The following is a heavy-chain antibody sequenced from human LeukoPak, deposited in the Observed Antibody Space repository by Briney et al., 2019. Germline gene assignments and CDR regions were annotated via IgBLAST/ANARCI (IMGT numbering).Heavy chain of an antibody. D-gene: IGHD6-13*01. V-gene: IGHV3-74*01. CDR1: GFTFSSYS. Sequence: GGSLRLSCAASGFTFSSYSMNWVRQAPGKGLVWVSRVNNDGSTTNYADSVKGRFTISRDNTKNTLYLQMNSLRAEDTAVYFCLAAAGTIGWGQGTLVTVSS. J-gene: IGHJ4*02. CDR2: VNNDGSTT. CDR3: LAAAGTIG.